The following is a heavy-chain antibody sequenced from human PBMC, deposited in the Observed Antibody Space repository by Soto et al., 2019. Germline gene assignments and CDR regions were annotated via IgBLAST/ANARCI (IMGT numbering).Heavy chain of an antibody. CDR2: LHSGGDT. Sequence: EVQLVESGGDLVQPGGSLRLSCVASGIPVSSNYMTWVRQAPGKGLEWVSVLHSGGDTYYANSVKGRFTISRHDSTNTVFLQMNSLTAEDTAVYYCARDGPYYYASRMDVWGQGTTVTVSS. D-gene: IGHD3-10*01. J-gene: IGHJ6*02. CDR3: ARDGPYYYASRMDV. CDR1: GIPVSSNY. V-gene: IGHV3-53*04.